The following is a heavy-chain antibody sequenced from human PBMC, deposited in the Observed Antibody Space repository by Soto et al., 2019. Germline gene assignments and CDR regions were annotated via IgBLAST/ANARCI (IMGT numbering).Heavy chain of an antibody. Sequence: ASVKVSCKASGYTFTSYDINWVRQATGQGLEWMGCMNRSSGNTGYAQKFQGRVTMTRKTSISTAYMELSSLRSEDTAVYYCARRTRTSPTYRYGLNYCYYGMYXWGQATTFTVS. D-gene: IGHD5-18*01. J-gene: IGHJ6*02. CDR1: GYTFTSYD. V-gene: IGHV1-8*01. CDR2: MNRSSGNT. CDR3: ARRTRTSPTYRYGLNYCYYGMYX.